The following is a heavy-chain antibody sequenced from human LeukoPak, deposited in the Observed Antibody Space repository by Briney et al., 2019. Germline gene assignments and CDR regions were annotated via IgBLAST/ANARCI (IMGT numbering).Heavy chain of an antibody. D-gene: IGHD6-19*01. CDR2: MNPNSGNT. CDR3: AREYSSGWYISYYFDY. CDR1: GYTFTSYD. J-gene: IGHJ4*02. V-gene: IGHV1-8*03. Sequence: GASVKVSCKASGYTFTSYDINWVRQATGQGLEWMGWMNPNSGNTGYAQKFQGRVTITRNTSISTAYMELSSLRSEDTAVYYCAREYSSGWYISYYFDYWGQGTLVTVSS.